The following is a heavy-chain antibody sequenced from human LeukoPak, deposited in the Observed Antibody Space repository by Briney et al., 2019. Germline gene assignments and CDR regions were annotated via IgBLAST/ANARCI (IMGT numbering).Heavy chain of an antibody. J-gene: IGHJ4*02. Sequence: SETLSLTCTVSGGSISSYYWSRIRQPPGKGLEWIGYIYYSGSTNYNPSLKSRVTISVDTSKNQFSLKLSSVTAADTAVYYCARDSSTDYVWGSYRPGYFDYWGQGTLVTVSS. V-gene: IGHV4-59*01. CDR2: IYYSGST. CDR1: GGSISSYY. CDR3: ARDSSTDYVWGSYRPGYFDY. D-gene: IGHD3-16*02.